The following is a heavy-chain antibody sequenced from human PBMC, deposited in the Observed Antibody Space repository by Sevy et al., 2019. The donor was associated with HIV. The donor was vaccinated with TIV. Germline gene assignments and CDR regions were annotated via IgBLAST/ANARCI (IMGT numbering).Heavy chain of an antibody. CDR1: GFTFSSYA. CDR2: ISGSGGST. V-gene: IGHV3-23*01. D-gene: IGHD6-19*01. CDR3: AKDIAVAGHADY. Sequence: GESLKISCAASGFTFSSYAMSWVRQAPGKGLEWVSAISGSGGSTYYADSVKGRFTISRDNSKNTLYLQMNSLRAEDTAVYYCAKDIAVAGHADYWGQGTLVTVSS. J-gene: IGHJ4*02.